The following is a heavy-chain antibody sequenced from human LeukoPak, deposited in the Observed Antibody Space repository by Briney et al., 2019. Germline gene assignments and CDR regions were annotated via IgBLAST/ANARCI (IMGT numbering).Heavy chain of an antibody. CDR3: ARSDIVAVVAALWFDP. D-gene: IGHD2-15*01. J-gene: IGHJ5*02. CDR1: GGTFSSYA. Sequence: SVKVSCKASGGTFSSYAISWVRQAPGQGLEWMGGIIPISGTANYAQKFQGRVTITADESTSTAYMELSSLRSDDTAVYYCARSDIVAVVAALWFDPWGQGTLVTVSS. V-gene: IGHV1-69*13. CDR2: IIPISGTA.